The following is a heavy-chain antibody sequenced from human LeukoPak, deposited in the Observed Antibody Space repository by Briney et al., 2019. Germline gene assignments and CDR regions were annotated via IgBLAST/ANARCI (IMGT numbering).Heavy chain of an antibody. D-gene: IGHD5-18*01. CDR3: ARDLGYGYFDY. V-gene: IGHV4-38-2*02. Sequence: PSETLSLTCTVSGYSISSGYFWGWIRQPPGKGLEWVATIYHSGDTYYNPSLRSRATISVDTSKNQFSLKLRSVTAADTAVYYCARDLGYGYFDYWGQGTLATVTS. CDR1: GYSISSGYF. CDR2: IYHSGDT. J-gene: IGHJ4*02.